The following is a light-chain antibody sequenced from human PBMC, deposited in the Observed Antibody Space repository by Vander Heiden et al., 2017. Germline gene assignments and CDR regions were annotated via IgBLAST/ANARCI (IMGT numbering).Light chain of an antibody. CDR3: QQSYSTFRT. CDR2: PAS. V-gene: IGKV1-39*01. Sequence: DVQMTQSPSSLSASAGDRVPISCRASQYMRNYLNWYQQKPGRAPKLLISPASSMQSGVPSRFNGSGSGTYFTLTITKLQPEDFAIYYCQQSYSTFRTFGQGTRVEIK. J-gene: IGKJ1*01. CDR1: QYMRNY.